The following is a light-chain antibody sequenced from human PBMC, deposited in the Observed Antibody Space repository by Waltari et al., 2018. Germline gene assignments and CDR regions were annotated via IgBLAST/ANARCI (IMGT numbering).Light chain of an antibody. J-gene: IGKJ2*01. CDR1: KSVGNN. CDR2: VTS. Sequence: ETIMTQSPATLSVSPGETATLSCRASKSVGNNVAWFQQTPGQAPRLLIYVTSSRSTNIPGRFFGAGAGTDVTLTISGLQSEDFGVYYCQQYNEWPYTFGQGTKVDLK. V-gene: IGKV3D-15*01. CDR3: QQYNEWPYT.